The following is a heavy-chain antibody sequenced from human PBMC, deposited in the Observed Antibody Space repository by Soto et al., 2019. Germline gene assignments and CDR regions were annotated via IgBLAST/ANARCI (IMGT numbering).Heavy chain of an antibody. V-gene: IGHV3-23*01. CDR1: GFTFSSYA. J-gene: IGHJ4*02. CDR2: VNVDDST. Sequence: EVQLLESGGGLAQPGGSLRLSCAASGFTFSSYAMSWVRQAPGKGLEWVSSVNVDDSTYYANSVKGRFTISRDNSKNTVNLQMKSLRAEDTAVYYCAKNYYLDNWAQGTLVTVSS. CDR3: AKNYYLDN.